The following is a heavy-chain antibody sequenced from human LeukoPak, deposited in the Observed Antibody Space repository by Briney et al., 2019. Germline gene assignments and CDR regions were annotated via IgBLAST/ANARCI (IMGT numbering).Heavy chain of an antibody. Sequence: SETLSLTCSVSGGSISSYYWSRIRQPPGKGLEWIGYIYNSGSTNYNPPLKSRVTISVDTSKNQFSLKLTSVTAADTAVYYCARAGGSIAAGGTEGINFHHWGQGTLVTVSS. CDR2: IYNSGST. D-gene: IGHD6-13*01. CDR1: GGSISSYY. CDR3: ARAGGSIAAGGTEGINFHH. V-gene: IGHV4-59*01. J-gene: IGHJ1*01.